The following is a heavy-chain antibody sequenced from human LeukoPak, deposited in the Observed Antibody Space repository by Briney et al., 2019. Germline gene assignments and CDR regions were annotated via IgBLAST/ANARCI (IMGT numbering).Heavy chain of an antibody. Sequence: GGSLRLSCEASGFTFSSYAMSWVRQAPGKGLAWVSVISSSADSTYYADSVKGRFSISRDNSKNTLYLQMNNLRAEDTAVYYCAKPLEKYTYGGNFDYWGQGLLVTVSS. CDR1: GFTFSSYA. J-gene: IGHJ4*02. CDR3: AKPLEKYTYGGNFDY. D-gene: IGHD4-23*01. CDR2: ISSSADST. V-gene: IGHV3-23*01.